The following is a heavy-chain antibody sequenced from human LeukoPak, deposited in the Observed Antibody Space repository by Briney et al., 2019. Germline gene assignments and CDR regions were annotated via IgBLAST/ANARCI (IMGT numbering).Heavy chain of an antibody. CDR1: GGSFSGYY. D-gene: IGHD5-18*01. CDR2: INHSGST. J-gene: IGHJ4*02. Sequence: PSETLSLTCAVYGGSFSGYYWSWIRQPPGKGLEWIGEINHSGSTNYNPSLKSRVTISVDTSKNQFSLKLSSVTAADTAVYYCARGWIQLWLRYFDYWGQGTPVTVSS. V-gene: IGHV4-34*01. CDR3: ARGWIQLWLRYFDY.